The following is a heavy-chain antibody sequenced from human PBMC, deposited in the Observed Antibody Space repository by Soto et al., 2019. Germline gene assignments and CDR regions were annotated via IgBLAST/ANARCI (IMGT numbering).Heavy chain of an antibody. J-gene: IGHJ6*02. V-gene: IGHV1-2*02. CDR2: INPNSGGT. CDR1: GYTFTGYY. CDR3: ARDRVVVVPAAIRGMDV. Sequence: RASVKVSCKASGYTFTGYYMHWVRQAPGQGLEWMGWINPNSGGTNYAQKFQGRVTMTRDTSISTAYMELSRLRSDDTAVYYCARDRVVVVPAAIRGMDVWGQGTTVTVSS. D-gene: IGHD2-2*02.